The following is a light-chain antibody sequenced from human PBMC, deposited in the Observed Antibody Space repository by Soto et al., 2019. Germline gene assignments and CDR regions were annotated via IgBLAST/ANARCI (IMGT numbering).Light chain of an antibody. CDR2: GAS. J-gene: IGKJ3*01. CDR1: QSVSSSY. CDR3: QQYGISPFT. Sequence: EIVLTQSPGTLSLSPGERATLSCRASQSVSSSYLGWYQQKPGQAPRLLIYGASSRATGIPDRFSGSGSGTDFTLTISRLEPEDFAVYYCQQYGISPFTFGPGTTVDIK. V-gene: IGKV3-20*01.